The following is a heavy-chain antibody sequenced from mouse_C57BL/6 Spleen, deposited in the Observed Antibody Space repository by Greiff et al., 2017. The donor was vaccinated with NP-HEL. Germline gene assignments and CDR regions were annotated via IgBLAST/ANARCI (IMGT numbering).Heavy chain of an antibody. Sequence: VQLQQSGAELVKPGASVKISCKASGYAFSSYWMNWVKQRPGKGLEWIGQIYPGDGDTNYNGKFKGKATLTADKSSSTAYMQLSSLTSEDSAVYFCARAGSTMITDFFDYWGQGTTLTVSS. CDR2: IYPGDGDT. CDR1: GYAFSSYW. V-gene: IGHV1-80*01. D-gene: IGHD2-4*01. J-gene: IGHJ2*01. CDR3: ARAGSTMITDFFDY.